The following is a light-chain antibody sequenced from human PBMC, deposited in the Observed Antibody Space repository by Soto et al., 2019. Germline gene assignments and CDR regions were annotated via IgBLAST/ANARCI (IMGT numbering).Light chain of an antibody. Sequence: EIVLTQSPGTLSLSPGERATLSCRASQSVSNSNLAWHQQKPGQAPRLLMYGASTRAAGIPDRFSGSASGTNFTPTISILEPDDFAVYFCQQYGTSFTFGQGTKLEIK. V-gene: IGKV3-20*01. J-gene: IGKJ2*01. CDR3: QQYGTSFT. CDR2: GAS. CDR1: QSVSNSN.